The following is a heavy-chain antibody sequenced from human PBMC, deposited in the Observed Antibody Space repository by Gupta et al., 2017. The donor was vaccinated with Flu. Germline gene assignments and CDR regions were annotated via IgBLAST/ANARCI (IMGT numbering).Heavy chain of an antibody. Sequence: QVQLQESGPGLVKPSETLTLTCTVSGGPFSTYYWSWIRQPAGKGLEYIGRIYYTGTTNYNPSLESRVAMSVDTSKNQFSLTLDSVTAADTAVYYCARTSSPTYYYYGLNVGGPGTTVTVSS. J-gene: IGHJ6*02. V-gene: IGHV4-4*07. CDR2: IYYTGTT. CDR3: ARTSSPTYYYYGLNV. CDR1: GGPFSTYY.